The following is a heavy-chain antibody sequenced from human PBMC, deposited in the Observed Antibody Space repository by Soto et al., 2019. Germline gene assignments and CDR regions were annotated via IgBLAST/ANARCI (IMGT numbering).Heavy chain of an antibody. CDR1: GYTSTSYY. CDR2: INPSGGST. CDR3: ARAALRQQLVQFRYYYYGMDV. Sequence: ASVKVSCKASGYTSTSYYMHWVRQAPGQGLEWMGIINPSGGSTSYAQKFQGRVTMTRDTSTSTVYMELSSLRSEDTAVYYCARAALRQQLVQFRYYYYGMDVWGQGTTVTVSS. D-gene: IGHD6-13*01. J-gene: IGHJ6*02. V-gene: IGHV1-46*01.